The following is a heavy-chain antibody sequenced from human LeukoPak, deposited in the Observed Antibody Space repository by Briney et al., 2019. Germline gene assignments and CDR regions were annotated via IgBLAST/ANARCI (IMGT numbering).Heavy chain of an antibody. J-gene: IGHJ4*02. Sequence: GGSLRLSCAASGFTFSSYAMHWVRQAPGKGLEWVAVISYDGSNKYYADSVKGRFTISRDNSKNTLYLHMNSLRAEDTAVYYCASWPGSGYYFDYWGQGTLVTVSS. V-gene: IGHV3-30*04. CDR1: GFTFSSYA. CDR3: ASWPGSGYYFDY. D-gene: IGHD3-22*01. CDR2: ISYDGSNK.